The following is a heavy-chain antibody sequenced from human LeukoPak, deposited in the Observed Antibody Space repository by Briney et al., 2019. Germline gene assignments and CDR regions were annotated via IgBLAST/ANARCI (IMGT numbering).Heavy chain of an antibody. CDR2: INPGDSHT. CDR1: GYSFTTYF. CDR3: ARHVTVTPSYLYYYMDV. J-gene: IGHJ6*03. Sequence: GESRRISCKGSGYSFTTYFIGWVRQMPGKGLEWGGGINPGDSHTTYSPSFQGHVTISADKSIGTAYLQWGSLKASDTAIYSCARHVTVTPSYLYYYMDVWGKGTTVIVSS. V-gene: IGHV5-51*01. D-gene: IGHD4-17*01.